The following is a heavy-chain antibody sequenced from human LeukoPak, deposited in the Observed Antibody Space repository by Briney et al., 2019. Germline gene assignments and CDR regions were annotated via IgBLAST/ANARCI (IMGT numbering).Heavy chain of an antibody. CDR3: ARGDPYYYGMDV. CDR2: IIPIFGTA. Sequence: GASVKVSCKASGGTFSSYAISWVRQAPGQGLEWMGGIIPIFGTANYAQKFQGRVTITADESTSTAYMELSSLRSEDTAVYYCARGDPYYYGMDVWGQGTTVTVSS. V-gene: IGHV1-69*13. J-gene: IGHJ6*02. CDR1: GGTFSSYA.